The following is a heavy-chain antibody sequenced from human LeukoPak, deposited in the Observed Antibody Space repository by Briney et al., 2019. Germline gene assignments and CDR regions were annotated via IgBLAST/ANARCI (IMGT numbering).Heavy chain of an antibody. CDR3: ARDGSYDILTGYLPLDY. CDR2: ISAYNGNT. Sequence: ASVKVSCEASGYTFTSYGISWVRQAPGQGLEWMGWISAYNGNTNYAQKLQGRVTITTDESTSTAYMELSSLRSEDTAVYYCARDGSYDILTGYLPLDYWGQGTLVTVSS. J-gene: IGHJ4*02. CDR1: GYTFTSYG. V-gene: IGHV1-18*01. D-gene: IGHD3-9*01.